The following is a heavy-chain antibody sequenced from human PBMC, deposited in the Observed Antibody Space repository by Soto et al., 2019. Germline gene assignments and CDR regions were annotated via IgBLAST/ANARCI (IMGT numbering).Heavy chain of an antibody. CDR3: ARSPSWETTVTPYYFDY. CDR1: RYTFISYD. J-gene: IGHJ4*02. V-gene: IGHV1-8*01. D-gene: IGHD4-4*01. CDR2: MNPKSGNT. Sequence: QVQLVQSGAEVKKPGASVKVSCKASRYTFISYDINWVRQATGQGLEWMGWMNPKSGNTGYAQNFQGRVTMTRNTSISTAYMELRSLRSEATAVYYCARSPSWETTVTPYYFDYWGQGTLVTVSS.